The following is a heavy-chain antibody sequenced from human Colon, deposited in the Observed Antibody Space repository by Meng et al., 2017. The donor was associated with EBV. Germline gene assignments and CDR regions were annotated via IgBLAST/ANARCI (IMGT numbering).Heavy chain of an antibody. Sequence: QLCLQESGPVLMNPSKTPALPCPFSGGSFSSVYWWTWVRQSPGKGLEWIGEIYHSGSTNYNPSLKSRVTISVDKSKNQFSLKLTSVTAADTAVYYCARGGYYSFDYWGQRTLVTVSS. V-gene: IGHV4-4*02. CDR1: GGSFSSVYW. CDR2: IYHSGST. D-gene: IGHD5-18*01. CDR3: ARGGYYSFDY. J-gene: IGHJ4*02.